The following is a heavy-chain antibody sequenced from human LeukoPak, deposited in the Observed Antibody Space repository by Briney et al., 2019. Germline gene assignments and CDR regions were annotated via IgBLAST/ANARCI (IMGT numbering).Heavy chain of an antibody. CDR1: GGSFSSFNW. V-gene: IGHV4-4*02. J-gene: IGHJ5*02. Sequence: PSETLSLTCAVSGGSFSSFNWWSWVRQPPGKGLQWIGEIHQSGRTNYSPFLKSRVTISVDKSKTQFSLKLRSVTAADTAVYYCARAKLGGSGIIDTWGQGTLVTVSS. CDR2: IHQSGRT. D-gene: IGHD2-15*01. CDR3: ARAKLGGSGIIDT.